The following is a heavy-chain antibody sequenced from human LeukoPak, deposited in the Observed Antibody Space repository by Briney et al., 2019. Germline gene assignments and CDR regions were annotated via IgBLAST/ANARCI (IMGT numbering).Heavy chain of an antibody. V-gene: IGHV3-21*01. CDR1: GFTFSSYN. CDR2: ISRSSDYI. CDR3: AREELSY. Sequence: GGSLRLSCAASGFTFSSYNMNWVRQAPGKGLEWVSSISRSSDYIYYADSVKGRFTISRDNAKNSLYLQMNSMRAEDTAVYYCAREELSYWGQGTLVTVSS. D-gene: IGHD1-26*01. J-gene: IGHJ4*02.